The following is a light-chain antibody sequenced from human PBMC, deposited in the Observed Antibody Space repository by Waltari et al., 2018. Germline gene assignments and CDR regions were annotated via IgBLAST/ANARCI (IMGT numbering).Light chain of an antibody. CDR2: DAS. CDR3: QQYTTYRVS. CDR1: LSISRW. J-gene: IGKJ4*01. V-gene: IGKV1-5*01. Sequence: DIPLTQSPSTLSAAVGARVTITCRASLSISRWLAWYQQKPGKAPNLLIYDASTLENGVPSRFRGSGFATEFTLTISSLQPDDSATYYCQQYTTYRVSFGGGTKVEIK.